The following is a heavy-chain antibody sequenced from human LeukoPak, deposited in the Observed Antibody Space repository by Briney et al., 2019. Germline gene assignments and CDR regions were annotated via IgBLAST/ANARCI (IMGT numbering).Heavy chain of an antibody. Sequence: GRSLRLSCAASGFTFSSYAMSWVCQAPGKGLEWVSAISGSGGSTYYADSVKGRFTISRDNSKNTLYLQMNSLRAEDTAVYYCAKDLRQQWLVRYFDYWGQGTLVTVSS. J-gene: IGHJ4*02. D-gene: IGHD6-19*01. CDR3: AKDLRQQWLVRYFDY. V-gene: IGHV3-23*01. CDR1: GFTFSSYA. CDR2: ISGSGGST.